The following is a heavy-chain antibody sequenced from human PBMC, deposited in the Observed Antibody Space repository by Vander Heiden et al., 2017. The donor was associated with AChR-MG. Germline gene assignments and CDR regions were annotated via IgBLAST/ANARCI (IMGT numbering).Heavy chain of an antibody. J-gene: IGHJ4*02. Sequence: EVQLVESGGGLVQPGGSLRLSGAASGFTFSSYWVSWVRQAPGKGLEWVANIKQDGSEKKSVDSVKGRFTISRDNAKNSLYLQMNNLRGEDTAVYYCARARGGYDLDYWGQGTLVTVSS. CDR1: GFTFSSYW. V-gene: IGHV3-7*01. D-gene: IGHD5-12*01. CDR3: ARARGGYDLDY. CDR2: IKQDGSEK.